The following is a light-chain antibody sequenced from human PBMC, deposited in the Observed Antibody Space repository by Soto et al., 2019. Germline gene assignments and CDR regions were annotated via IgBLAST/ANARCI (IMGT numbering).Light chain of an antibody. CDR2: YDS. CDR3: QVWDRSSDHWV. Sequence: SYELTQPPSVSVAPGKTARITCGGNNIGSQSVHWYQQKAGQAPVLVIYYDSDWPSGIPERFSGSNSGNTATLTISWVEAGDEADYYCQVWDRSSDHWVFGGGTKLTVL. CDR1: NIGSQS. J-gene: IGLJ3*02. V-gene: IGLV3-21*04.